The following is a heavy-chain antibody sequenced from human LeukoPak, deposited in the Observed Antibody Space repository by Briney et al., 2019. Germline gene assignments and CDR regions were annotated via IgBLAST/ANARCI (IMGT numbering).Heavy chain of an antibody. CDR2: IYPGDSDT. D-gene: IGHD6-19*01. Sequence: GESLKISCKGSGYSFINYWIGWVRQMPGKGLEWMAIIYPGDSDTKYSPSFQGQVTISADKSITTAFLQWSSLKASDTAMYYRAILSSGWYYFDYWGQGTLVTVSS. CDR1: GYSFINYW. J-gene: IGHJ4*02. V-gene: IGHV5-51*01. CDR3: AILSSGWYYFDY.